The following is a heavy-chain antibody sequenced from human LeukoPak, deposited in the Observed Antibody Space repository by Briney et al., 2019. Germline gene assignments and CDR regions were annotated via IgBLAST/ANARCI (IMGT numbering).Heavy chain of an antibody. CDR1: GGSISSYY. J-gene: IGHJ4*02. V-gene: IGHV4-59*08. Sequence: SETLSLTCTVSGGSISSYYWSWIRQPPGKGLEWIGYIYYSGSTNYNPSLKSRVTISVDTSKNQFSLKLSSVTAADTAVYYCARGTSSGWYALDYWGQGTLVTVSS. CDR2: IYYSGST. D-gene: IGHD6-19*01. CDR3: ARGTSSGWYALDY.